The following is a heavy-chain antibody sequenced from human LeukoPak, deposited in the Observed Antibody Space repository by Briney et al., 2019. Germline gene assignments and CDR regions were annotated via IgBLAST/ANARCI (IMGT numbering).Heavy chain of an antibody. Sequence: ASVKVSCKASGYTFTSYGISWVRQAPGQGLEWMGWVSAYNGNTNYAQKLQGRVTMTTDTSTSTAYMELRSLRSDDTAVYYCARFGYGSGSYSVWDYYYYYMDVWGKGTTVTVSS. D-gene: IGHD3-10*01. J-gene: IGHJ6*03. CDR2: VSAYNGNT. CDR1: GYTFTSYG. V-gene: IGHV1-18*01. CDR3: ARFGYGSGSYSVWDYYYYYMDV.